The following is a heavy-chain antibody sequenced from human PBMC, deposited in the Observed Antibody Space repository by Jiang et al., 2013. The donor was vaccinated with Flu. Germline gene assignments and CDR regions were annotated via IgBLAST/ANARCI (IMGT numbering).Heavy chain of an antibody. D-gene: IGHD3-9*01. V-gene: IGHV3-23*01. J-gene: IGHJ3*02. CDR2: ISGSGGST. CDR1: A. CDR3: AKMVLRYFLDAFDI. Sequence: AMSWVRQAPGKGLEWVSAISGSGGSTYYADSVKGRFTISRDNSKNTLYLQMNSLRAEDTAVYYCAKMVLRYFLDAFDIWGQGTMVTVSS.